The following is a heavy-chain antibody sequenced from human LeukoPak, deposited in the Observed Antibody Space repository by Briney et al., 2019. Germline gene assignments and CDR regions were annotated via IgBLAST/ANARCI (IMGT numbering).Heavy chain of an antibody. CDR1: GFTFSSYA. J-gene: IGHJ4*02. Sequence: GGSLRLSCAASGFTFSSYAMNWVRQAPGKGLEWVSVIYSGGSTDYADSVKGRFTISRDNSKNTLYLQMNSLRAEDTVVYYCAREGYCGGDCFLYWGQGTLVTVSS. CDR2: IYSGGST. V-gene: IGHV3-66*01. CDR3: AREGYCGGDCFLY. D-gene: IGHD2-21*02.